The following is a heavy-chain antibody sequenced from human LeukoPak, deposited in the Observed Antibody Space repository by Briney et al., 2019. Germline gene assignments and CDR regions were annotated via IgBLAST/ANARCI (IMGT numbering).Heavy chain of an antibody. CDR3: ARDRTVTQFGDAFDI. J-gene: IGHJ3*02. Sequence: GGSLRLSCAASGFTFSSYSMNWVRQAPGKGLEWVSSISSSSSYIYYADSVKGRFTISRDNAKNSLYLQMNSLRAEDTAVYYCARDRTVTQFGDAFDIWGQGTMVTVSS. D-gene: IGHD4-17*01. CDR1: GFTFSSYS. CDR2: ISSSSSYI. V-gene: IGHV3-21*04.